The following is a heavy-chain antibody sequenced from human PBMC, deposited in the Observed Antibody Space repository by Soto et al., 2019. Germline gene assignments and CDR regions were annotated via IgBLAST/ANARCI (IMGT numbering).Heavy chain of an antibody. J-gene: IGHJ6*02. V-gene: IGHV4-59*01. Sequence: SETLSLTCTVSGGSISSYYWSWIRQPPGKGLEWIGYIYYSGSTNYNPSLKSRVTISVDTSKNQFSLKLSSVTAADTAVYYCARVAAIPWDYYYGMDVWGQGTTVT. CDR2: IYYSGST. D-gene: IGHD6-25*01. CDR1: GGSISSYY. CDR3: ARVAAIPWDYYYGMDV.